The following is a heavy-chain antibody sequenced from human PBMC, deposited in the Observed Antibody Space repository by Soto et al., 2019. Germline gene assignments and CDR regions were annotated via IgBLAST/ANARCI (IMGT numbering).Heavy chain of an antibody. Sequence: QLQLQESGPGLVKPSETLSLTCSVYGGSIRSSGYYWGWLSQPPGKGLEWVGSIYYSGRTNYNPVLKSRVTLSGDTSKNPFSLNLSSVTAADTAVYYGARRVSSMDVWGQGTTVTVSS. CDR3: ARRVSSMDV. CDR2: IYYSGRT. J-gene: IGHJ6*02. D-gene: IGHD2-8*01. CDR1: GGSIRSSGYY. V-gene: IGHV4-39*01.